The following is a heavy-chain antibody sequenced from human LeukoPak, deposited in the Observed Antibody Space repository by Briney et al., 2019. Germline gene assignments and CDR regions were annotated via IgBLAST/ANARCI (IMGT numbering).Heavy chain of an antibody. V-gene: IGHV4-61*02. CDR2: IYTSGST. Sequence: SQTLSLTCTVSGGSISSGSYYWSWIRQPARKGLEWIGRIYTSGSTNYNPSLKSRVTISVDTSKNQFSLKLSSVTAADTAVYYCAREGPISGSYAAFDIWGQGTMVTVSS. CDR1: GGSISSGSYY. CDR3: AREGPISGSYAAFDI. J-gene: IGHJ3*02. D-gene: IGHD1-26*01.